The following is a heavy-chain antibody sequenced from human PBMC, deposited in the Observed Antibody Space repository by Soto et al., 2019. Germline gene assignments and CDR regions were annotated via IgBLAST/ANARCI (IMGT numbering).Heavy chain of an antibody. V-gene: IGHV1-69*02. CDR2: IIPILGIA. D-gene: IGHD5-18*01. J-gene: IGHJ4*02. Sequence: QVQLVQSGAEVKKPGSSVKVSCKASGGTFSSYTISWVRQAPGQGLEWMGRIIPILGIANYAQKFQGRVTIAADKSTSTAYMELSSLRSEDTAVYYCARLVDTADFDYWGQGTLVTVSS. CDR1: GGTFSSYT. CDR3: ARLVDTADFDY.